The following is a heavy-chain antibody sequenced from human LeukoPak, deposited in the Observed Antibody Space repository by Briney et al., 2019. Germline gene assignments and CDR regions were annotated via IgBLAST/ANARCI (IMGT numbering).Heavy chain of an antibody. CDR1: GFAFSSFS. V-gene: IGHV3-21*01. CDR3: ARVLWFGELLLVSNGMDV. Sequence: GGSLRLSCAASGFAFSSFSMNWVRQAPGKGLEWVSSISTSSSYIYYADSLKGRFTISRDNAKSSLYLQMNSPRAEDTAVYYCARVLWFGELLLVSNGMDVWGQGTTVTVSS. J-gene: IGHJ6*02. CDR2: ISTSSSYI. D-gene: IGHD3-10*01.